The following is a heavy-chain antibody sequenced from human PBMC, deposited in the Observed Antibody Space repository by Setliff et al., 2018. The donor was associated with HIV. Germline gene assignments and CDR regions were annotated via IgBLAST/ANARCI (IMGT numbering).Heavy chain of an antibody. CDR2: IYYNGNT. V-gene: IGHV4-59*01. CDR3: ARQFPPYHSGAHYSDL. Sequence: SETLSLTCTVSGGSISTYYWSWIRQPPGKGLEWIGLIYYNGNTNYSPSLKSRVTISVDSSKNQFSLKLTSVTAADAAIDYCARQFPPYHSGAHYSDLWSQGTLVTVSS. J-gene: IGHJ5*02. D-gene: IGHD6-19*01. CDR1: GGSISTYY.